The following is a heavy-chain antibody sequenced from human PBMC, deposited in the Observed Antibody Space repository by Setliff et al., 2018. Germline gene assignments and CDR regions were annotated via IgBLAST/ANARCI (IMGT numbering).Heavy chain of an antibody. CDR3: ARESPYGGWFDP. D-gene: IGHD4-17*01. CDR1: GGSVNSGYDN. V-gene: IGHV4-61*10. CDR2: IFGSGST. Sequence: PSETLSLTCTVSGGSVNSGYDNWNWLRQPAGKGLEWIGRIFGSGSTNYNPSLKSRVTISVDTSKNQFSLKLSSVTAADTAVYYCARESPYGGWFDPWGQGTLVTVSS. J-gene: IGHJ5*02.